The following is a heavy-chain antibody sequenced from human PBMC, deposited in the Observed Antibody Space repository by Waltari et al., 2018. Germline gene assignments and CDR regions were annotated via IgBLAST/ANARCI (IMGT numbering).Heavy chain of an antibody. CDR2: IIPILGIA. Sequence: QVQLVXSGAEVKKPGSSVKVXCXXSGGTFSSYAIXWVRQAPGQGLEWMGGIIPILGIANYAQKFQGRVTITXDESTSTAYMELSXLRSEDTAVXYCARVPXGGGYFDFDYWGQGTXXPXP. CDR1: GGTFSSYA. D-gene: IGHD3-9*01. CDR3: ARVPXGGGYFDFDY. J-gene: IGHJ4*02. V-gene: IGHV1-69*04.